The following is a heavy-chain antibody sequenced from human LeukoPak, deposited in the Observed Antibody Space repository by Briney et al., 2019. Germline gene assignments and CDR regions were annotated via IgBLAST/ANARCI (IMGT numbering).Heavy chain of an antibody. CDR3: AREGGDVGATRRYFDY. J-gene: IGHJ4*02. CDR2: INHSGST. CDR1: GGSFSGYY. Sequence: PSETLSLTCAVYGGSFSGYYWSWIRQPPGKGLEWIGEINHSGSTNYNPSLKSRATISVDTSKNQFSLKLSSVTAADTAVYYCAREGGDVGATRRYFDYWGQGTLVTVSS. V-gene: IGHV4-34*01. D-gene: IGHD1-26*01.